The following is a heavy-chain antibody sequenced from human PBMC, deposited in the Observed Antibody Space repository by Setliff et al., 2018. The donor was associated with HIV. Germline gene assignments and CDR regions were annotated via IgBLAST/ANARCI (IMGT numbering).Heavy chain of an antibody. Sequence: SETLSLTCTVSGGSISSSSYYWGWIRQPPGKGLEWIGSIYYSGSTYYNPSLKSRVTISVDTSKNQFSLKLSSVTAADTAVYYCARSVPRYCSGGSCYPPLFDYWGQGTLVTVS. CDR1: GGSISSSSYY. CDR2: IYYSGST. CDR3: ARSVPRYCSGGSCYPPLFDY. J-gene: IGHJ4*02. V-gene: IGHV4-39*01. D-gene: IGHD2-15*01.